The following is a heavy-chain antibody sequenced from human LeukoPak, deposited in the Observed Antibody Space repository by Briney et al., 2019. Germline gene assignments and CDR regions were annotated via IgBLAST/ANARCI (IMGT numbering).Heavy chain of an antibody. J-gene: IGHJ6*02. CDR3: AREGRDGYNLAYYYGMDV. CDR2: IYYSGST. Sequence: PSETLSLTCTVSGGSISSYYWSWIRQHPGKGLEWIGYIYYSGSTYYNPSLKSRVTISVDTSKNQFSLKLSSVTAADTAVYYCAREGRDGYNLAYYYGMDVWGQGTTVTVSS. V-gene: IGHV4-59*06. CDR1: GGSISSYY. D-gene: IGHD5-24*01.